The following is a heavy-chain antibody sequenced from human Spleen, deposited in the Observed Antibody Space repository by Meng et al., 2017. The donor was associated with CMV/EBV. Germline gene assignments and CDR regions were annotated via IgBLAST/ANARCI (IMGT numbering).Heavy chain of an antibody. CDR2: FDPEDGET. V-gene: IGHV1-24*01. Sequence: ASVKVSCKVSGYNIIELSMQWVRQAPGKGLEWMGGFDPEDGETIYAQKFQGRVRLTEDTSTNTAYMELRSLTSADTAVYYCARDRRTGMGDYFDYWGQGTLVTVYS. J-gene: IGHJ4*02. CDR1: GYNIIELS. D-gene: IGHD5-18*01. CDR3: ARDRRTGMGDYFDY.